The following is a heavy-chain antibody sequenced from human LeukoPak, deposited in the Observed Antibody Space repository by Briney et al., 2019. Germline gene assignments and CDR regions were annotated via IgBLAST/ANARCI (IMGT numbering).Heavy chain of an antibody. CDR3: ARGVIQWFLSDYYYYMCV. V-gene: IGHV1-69*01. D-gene: IGHD3-10*01. Sequence: SSEPSRGTPCSYVISSGCQTPGERRECVGGIFTICGTANYAQKFQGRVTITEDESTSTPYMEQSSLRSEDTAVYYCARGVIQWFLSDYYYYMCVWGKGTTVTVSS. CDR2: IFTICGTA. J-gene: IGHJ6*03. CDR1: RGTPCSYV.